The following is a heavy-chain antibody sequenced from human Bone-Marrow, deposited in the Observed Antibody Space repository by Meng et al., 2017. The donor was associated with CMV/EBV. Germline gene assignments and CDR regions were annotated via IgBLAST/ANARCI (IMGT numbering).Heavy chain of an antibody. CDR1: GFTFDDYA. J-gene: IGHJ4*02. D-gene: IGHD5-12*01. CDR2: ISWNSGSI. V-gene: IGHV3-9*01. Sequence: SLKISCAASGFTFDDYAMHWVRQAPGKGLEWVSGISWNSGSIGYADSVKGRFTISRDNAKNSLFLQMNRLRAEDTALYYCVKENSAYDFFDYWGQGTLVTVSS. CDR3: VKENSAYDFFDY.